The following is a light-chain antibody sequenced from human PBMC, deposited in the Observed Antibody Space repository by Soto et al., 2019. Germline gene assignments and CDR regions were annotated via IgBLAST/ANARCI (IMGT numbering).Light chain of an antibody. J-gene: IGLJ1*01. CDR2: DGT. V-gene: IGLV2-23*01. Sequence: QSALSQPASVSGSPGQSITISCTGTSSDVGLVSWYQQSPGKAPKLMIYDGTKRPSGVSNRFSASKSDNTASLTISGLQAEDEADYYCCSYASSSTFYVFGSGTQLTVL. CDR3: CSYASSSTFYV. CDR1: SSDVGL.